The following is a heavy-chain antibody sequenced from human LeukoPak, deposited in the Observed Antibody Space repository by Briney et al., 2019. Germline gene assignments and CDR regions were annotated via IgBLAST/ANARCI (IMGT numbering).Heavy chain of an antibody. V-gene: IGHV1-69*01. CDR1: GGTFITYS. CDR2: IIPIFDAA. Sequence: XKASGGTFITYSISWVRQAPGQGLEWVGGIIPIFDAANYEQKFQGRVTITADESTNTAYMELSSLRSEDTAVYYCARKDSSSSGFDYWGQGTLVTVSS. D-gene: IGHD6-6*01. CDR3: ARKDSSSSGFDY. J-gene: IGHJ4*02.